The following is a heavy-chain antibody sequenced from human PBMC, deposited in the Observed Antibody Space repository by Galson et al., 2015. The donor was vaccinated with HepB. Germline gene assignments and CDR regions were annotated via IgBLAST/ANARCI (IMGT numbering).Heavy chain of an antibody. CDR3: ARSVEGAFDS. J-gene: IGHJ4*02. Sequence: SLRLSCAASGFTFSSYSMNWVRRAPGKGLEWVSYISSSSSTIYYADSVKGRFTISRDNVKNLVYLHMNSLGVEDTAHYFCARSVEGAFDSWGQGTLVIVSA. CDR2: ISSSSSTI. D-gene: IGHD2-2*01. CDR1: GFTFSSYS. V-gene: IGHV3-48*04.